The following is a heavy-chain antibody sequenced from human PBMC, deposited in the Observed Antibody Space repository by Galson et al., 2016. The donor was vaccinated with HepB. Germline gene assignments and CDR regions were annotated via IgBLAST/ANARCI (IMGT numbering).Heavy chain of an antibody. CDR1: GFTVSSNY. Sequence: SLRLSCAASGFTVSSNYMSWVRQAPGKGLEWVSVIYSDGRTYYADSGKGRFTISRDNSKNTVYLQMNNLRAEDTAVYYCAKNGGWYGAGYFDYWGQGTLVTVSS. CDR3: AKNGGWYGAGYFDY. V-gene: IGHV3-66*01. CDR2: IYSDGRT. J-gene: IGHJ4*02. D-gene: IGHD6-19*01.